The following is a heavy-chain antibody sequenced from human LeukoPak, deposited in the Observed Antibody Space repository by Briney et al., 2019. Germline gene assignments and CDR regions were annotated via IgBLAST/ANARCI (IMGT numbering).Heavy chain of an antibody. CDR3: ARGSGWYLVHYYFDY. CDR2: IYYSGST. V-gene: IGHV4-31*03. J-gene: IGHJ4*02. D-gene: IGHD6-19*01. CDR1: GGSISSGGYY. Sequence: PSETLSLTCTVSGGSISSGGYYWSWIRQHPGKGLEWIGYIYYSGSTYYNPSLKSRVTISVDTSKNQFSLKLSSVTAADTAVYYCARGSGWYLVHYYFDYWGQGTLVTVSS.